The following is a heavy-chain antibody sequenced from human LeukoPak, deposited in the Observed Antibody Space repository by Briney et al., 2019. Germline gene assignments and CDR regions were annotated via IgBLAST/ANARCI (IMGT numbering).Heavy chain of an antibody. CDR3: ARVGDRDEDHFDY. V-gene: IGHV1-18*01. Sequence: ASVKVSCKASGYTFTSYGISWVRQAPGQGLEWMGWISAYNGNTNYAQKLQGRVTMTTDTFTTTAYMDVRSLRSDDTAVYYCARVGDRDEDHFDYWGQGTLVTVSS. CDR2: ISAYNGNT. D-gene: IGHD5-24*01. CDR1: GYTFTSYG. J-gene: IGHJ4*02.